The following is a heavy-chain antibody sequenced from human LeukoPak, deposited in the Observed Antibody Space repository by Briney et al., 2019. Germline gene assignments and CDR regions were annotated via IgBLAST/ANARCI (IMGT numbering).Heavy chain of an antibody. V-gene: IGHV3-66*01. D-gene: IGHD3-10*01. CDR3: ARDRRVLPYVGLLWFGEFDY. J-gene: IGHJ4*02. CDR1: GFTVSSNY. CDR2: VYGGGST. Sequence: GGSLRLSCAASGFTVSSNYMSWVRQAPGKGLEWVSVVYGGGSTYYADSVKGRFTISRDNSMNTLYLQMNSLRAEDTAVYYCARDRRVLPYVGLLWFGEFDYWGQGTLVTVSS.